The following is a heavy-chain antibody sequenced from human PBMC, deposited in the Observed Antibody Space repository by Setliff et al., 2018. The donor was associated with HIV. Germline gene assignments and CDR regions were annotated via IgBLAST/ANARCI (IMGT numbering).Heavy chain of an antibody. CDR1: GGSINSGTYY. CDR2: SYITGYT. Sequence: SETLSLTCTVSGGSINSGTYYWSWIRQPAGKGLEWIGHSYITGYTNYNPSLKSRVSISVDTSKNQFSLKLNSVTAADTAVYYCARGCSGGTCTSDAFDIWGQGTMVTVSS. D-gene: IGHD2-15*01. V-gene: IGHV4-61*09. CDR3: ARGCSGGTCTSDAFDI. J-gene: IGHJ3*02.